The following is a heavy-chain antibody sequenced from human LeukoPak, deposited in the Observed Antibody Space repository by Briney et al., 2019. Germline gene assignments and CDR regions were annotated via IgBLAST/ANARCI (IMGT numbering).Heavy chain of an antibody. CDR2: ISYDGSNK. V-gene: IGHV3-30-3*01. D-gene: IGHD2-15*01. CDR1: GFTFSSYA. CDR3: ARAIVVVVAADY. J-gene: IGHJ4*02. Sequence: GGSLRLSCAASGFTFSSYAMHWVRQAPGKGLEWVAVISYDGSNKYYADSAKGRFTISRDNSKNTLYLQMNSLRAEDTAVYYCARAIVVVVAADYWGQGTLVTVSS.